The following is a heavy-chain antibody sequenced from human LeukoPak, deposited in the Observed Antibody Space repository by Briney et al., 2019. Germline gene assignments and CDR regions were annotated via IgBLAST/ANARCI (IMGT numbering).Heavy chain of an antibody. V-gene: IGHV3-74*01. CDR3: ARDGSLPDY. J-gene: IGHJ4*02. CDR2: INSDGTT. Sequence: GGSLRLSCAASGFTFSSYWMHWVRHVPGKGLVWVSRINSDGTTSYADSVKGRFTISRNNAKSTLYLQMNNLRVEDTAVYYCARDGSLPDYWGQGTLVTVSS. CDR1: GFTFSSYW.